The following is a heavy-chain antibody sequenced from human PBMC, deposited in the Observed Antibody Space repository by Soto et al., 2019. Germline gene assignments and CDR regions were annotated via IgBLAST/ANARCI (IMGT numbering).Heavy chain of an antibody. Sequence: PGGSLRLSCAASGFTFSSYSMNWVRQAPGKGLEWVSYISSSSSTIYYAGSVKGRFTISRDNAKNSLYLQMNSLRAEDTAVYYCARTSLQWPNGYWGQGTLVTVSS. D-gene: IGHD6-19*01. J-gene: IGHJ4*02. CDR2: ISSSSSTI. CDR3: ARTSLQWPNGY. CDR1: GFTFSSYS. V-gene: IGHV3-48*01.